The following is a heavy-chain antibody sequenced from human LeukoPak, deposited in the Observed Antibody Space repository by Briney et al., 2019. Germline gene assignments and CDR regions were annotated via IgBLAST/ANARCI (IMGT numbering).Heavy chain of an antibody. CDR3: AKESVAGDAFDI. V-gene: IGHV3-23*01. J-gene: IGHJ3*02. Sequence: GGSLRLSCAASGFTLSYYAMSWVRQAPGKGLEWVSAIIGSGGSTYYADSVKGRFTISRDNSKNTLSLQMNSLRAEDTAVYYCAKESVAGDAFDIWGQGTMVTVSS. D-gene: IGHD6-19*01. CDR1: GFTLSYYA. CDR2: IIGSGGST.